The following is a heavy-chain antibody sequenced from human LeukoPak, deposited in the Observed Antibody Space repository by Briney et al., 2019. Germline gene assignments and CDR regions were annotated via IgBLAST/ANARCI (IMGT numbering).Heavy chain of an antibody. D-gene: IGHD3-10*01. CDR3: ARGLFITMVRGLDY. CDR2: VIPIFGTA. J-gene: IGHJ4*02. V-gene: IGHV1-69*13. Sequence: GASVKVSCKASGGTFSSYAISWVRQSPGQGLEWMGGVIPIFGTANYAQKFQGRVTITADESTSTAYMELSSLRSEDTAVYYCARGLFITMVRGLDYWGQGTLVTVSS. CDR1: GGTFSSYA.